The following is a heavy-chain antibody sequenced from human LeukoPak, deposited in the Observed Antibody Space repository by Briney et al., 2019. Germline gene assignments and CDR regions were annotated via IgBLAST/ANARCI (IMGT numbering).Heavy chain of an antibody. V-gene: IGHV3-21*01. D-gene: IGHD2-8*01. CDR3: AREKEGHCTNGVCYNYYYYGMDV. Sequence: GGSLRLSYAASGFTFSDYSMNWVRQAPGKGLEWVSSISSSSSYIYYADSVKGRFTISRDNAKNSLYLQMNSLRAEDTAVYYCAREKEGHCTNGVCYNYYYYGMDVWGQGTTVTVSS. J-gene: IGHJ6*02. CDR2: ISSSSSYI. CDR1: GFTFSDYS.